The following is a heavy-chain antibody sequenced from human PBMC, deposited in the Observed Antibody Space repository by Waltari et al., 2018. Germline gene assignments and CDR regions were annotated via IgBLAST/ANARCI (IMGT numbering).Heavy chain of an antibody. CDR1: GGSISSYY. CDR3: ARGGDSSGYYSTDFDY. J-gene: IGHJ4*02. V-gene: IGHV4-59*01. Sequence: QVQLQESGPGLVKPSETLSLTCTVSGGSISSYYWSWIRQPPGKGLEWIGYIYYSGSTNYNPSLKSRVTISVDTSKNQFSLKLSSVTAADTAVYYCARGGDSSGYYSTDFDYWGQGTLVTVSS. CDR2: IYYSGST. D-gene: IGHD3-22*01.